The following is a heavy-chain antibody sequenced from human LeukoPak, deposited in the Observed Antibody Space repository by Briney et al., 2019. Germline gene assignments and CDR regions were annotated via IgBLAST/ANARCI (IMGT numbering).Heavy chain of an antibody. CDR1: GYTFNNHY. V-gene: IGHV1-46*02. J-gene: IGHJ4*02. Sequence: ASVKVSCKAPGYTFNNHYMYWVRQVPGQGLEWMGVINPSGGSTSYAQKFQGRVTMTRDTSTRTVYMEVNSLRSEDTAVYYCARQGTYSSAIGMGYWGQGTLVTVSS. CDR3: ARQGTYSSAIGMGY. D-gene: IGHD6-19*01. CDR2: INPSGGST.